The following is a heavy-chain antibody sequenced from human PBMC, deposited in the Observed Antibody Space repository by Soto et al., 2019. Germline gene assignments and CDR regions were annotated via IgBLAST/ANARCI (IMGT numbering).Heavy chain of an antibody. CDR1: GDSVSSNTAA. J-gene: IGHJ4*02. CDR2: TYYRSNWRH. Sequence: SQTLSLTCAIPGDSVSSNTAAWNWIRSSPSRGLEWLGRTYYRSNWRHDYAVSVKSRITVNPDTSKNHFSLQLNSVTPDDTAVYYCARGVAGSGFDLWGQGTLVTVS. V-gene: IGHV6-1*01. CDR3: ARGVAGSGFDL. D-gene: IGHD6-19*01.